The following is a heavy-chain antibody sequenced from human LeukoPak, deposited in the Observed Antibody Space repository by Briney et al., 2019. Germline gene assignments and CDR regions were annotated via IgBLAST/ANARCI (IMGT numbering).Heavy chain of an antibody. V-gene: IGHV4-59*01. CDR2: IYYSGSA. CDR1: GGSISGYY. J-gene: IGHJ4*02. Sequence: SETLSLTCTVSGGSISGYYWNWIRQPPGEGLEWIGYIYYSGSAHYNPSLKSRVTISVDTFKSQFSLNLNSVTASDTAVYYCARTPDTSGSFDYXGQGNLVTVSS. D-gene: IGHD3-22*01. CDR3: ARTPDTSGSFDY.